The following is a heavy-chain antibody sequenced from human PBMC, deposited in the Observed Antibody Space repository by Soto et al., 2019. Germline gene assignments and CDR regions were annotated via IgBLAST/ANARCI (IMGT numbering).Heavy chain of an antibody. J-gene: IGHJ4*02. Sequence: QVYLVQSGAEVKKPGSSGKISCKASGGIFSSNTINWVRQAAGQGLEWMGGIIPLFGTANYAEKFQGRVTITADKSTKTEYMELTSLRSEDTAVYYCASKAACGGDCYAFDSWGQGTLVTVSS. CDR2: IIPLFGTA. V-gene: IGHV1-69*06. CDR3: ASKAACGGDCYAFDS. D-gene: IGHD2-21*02. CDR1: GGIFSSNT.